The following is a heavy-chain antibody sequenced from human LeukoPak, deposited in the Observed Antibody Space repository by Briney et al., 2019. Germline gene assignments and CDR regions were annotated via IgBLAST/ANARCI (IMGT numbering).Heavy chain of an antibody. V-gene: IGHV3-9*01. Sequence: GGSLRLSCAASGFTFDDYAMHWVRQAPGKGLEWVPGISWNSGSIGYADSVKGRFTISRDNAKNSLYLQMNSLRAEDTALYYCAKDPRPMIAVAGTTLDYWGQGNLVTVSS. J-gene: IGHJ4*02. CDR3: AKDPRPMIAVAGTTLDY. CDR2: ISWNSGSI. CDR1: GFTFDDYA. D-gene: IGHD6-19*01.